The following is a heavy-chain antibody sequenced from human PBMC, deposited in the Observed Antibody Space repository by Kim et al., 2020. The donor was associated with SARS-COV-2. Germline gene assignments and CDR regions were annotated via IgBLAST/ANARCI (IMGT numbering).Heavy chain of an antibody. CDR2: ISYDGSNK. CDR1: GFTFSSYA. J-gene: IGHJ5*02. D-gene: IGHD2-2*02. Sequence: GGSLRLSCAASGFTFSSYAMHWVRQAPGKGLEWVAVISYDGSNKYYADSVKGRFTISRDNSKNTLYLQMNSLRAEDTAVYYCARGRPEGYCSSTSCYTGDWFDPWGQGTLVTVSS. CDR3: ARGRPEGYCSSTSCYTGDWFDP. V-gene: IGHV3-30-3*01.